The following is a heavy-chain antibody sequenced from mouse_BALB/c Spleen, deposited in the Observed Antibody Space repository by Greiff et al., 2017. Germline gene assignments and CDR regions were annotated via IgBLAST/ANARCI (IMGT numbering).Heavy chain of an antibody. CDR1: GYTFTSYW. D-gene: IGHD4-1*01. CDR2: INPSTGYT. V-gene: IGHV1-7*01. J-gene: IGHJ3*01. CDR3: ASPITGPFAY. Sequence: QVQLKESGAELAKPGASVKMSCKASGYTFTSYWMHWVKQRPGQGLEWIGYINPSTGYTEYNQKFKDKATLTADKSSSTAYMQLSSLTSEDSAVYYCASPITGPFAYWGQGTLVTVSA.